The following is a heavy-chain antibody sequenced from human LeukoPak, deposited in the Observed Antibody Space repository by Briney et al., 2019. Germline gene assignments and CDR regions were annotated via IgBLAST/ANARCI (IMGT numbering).Heavy chain of an antibody. Sequence: SETLSLTCAVYGGSFSGYYWSWIRQPPGKGLEWIGEINHSGSTNYNPSLKSRVTISVDTSKNQFSLKLSSVTAADTAVYYCARGGYSYGSYFDYWGQGTLVTVSS. CDR1: GGSFSGYY. CDR3: ARGGYSYGSYFDY. J-gene: IGHJ4*02. CDR2: INHSGST. V-gene: IGHV4-34*01. D-gene: IGHD5-18*01.